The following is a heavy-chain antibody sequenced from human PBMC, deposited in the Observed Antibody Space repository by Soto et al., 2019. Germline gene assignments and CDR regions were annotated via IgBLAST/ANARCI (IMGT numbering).Heavy chain of an antibody. V-gene: IGHV4-61*01. CDR2: MYDSGST. Sequence: SETLSLTCTVSGASVSSGSDYWSWIRQPPGKGLEWIGYMYDSGSTNYSPSLKSRVTISVDTSKSQFSLKLSTVTAADTAVYYCARDRGDTSGVFDIWGQGTTVTVSS. D-gene: IGHD2-21*01. J-gene: IGHJ3*02. CDR1: GASVSSGSDY. CDR3: ARDRGDTSGVFDI.